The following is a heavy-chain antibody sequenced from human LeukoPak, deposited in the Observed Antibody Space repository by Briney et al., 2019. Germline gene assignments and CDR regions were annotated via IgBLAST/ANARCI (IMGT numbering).Heavy chain of an antibody. CDR3: ARDAHYDILTGYYRPIDY. Sequence: ASVKVSCKASGYTFNRYDINWVRQATGQGLEWMGWMNPNSGNTGYAQKFQGRVTMTTDTSTSTAYMELRSLRSDDTAVYYCARDAHYDILTGYYRPIDYWGQGTLVTVSS. CDR1: GYTFNRYD. V-gene: IGHV1-8*01. D-gene: IGHD3-9*01. CDR2: MNPNSGNT. J-gene: IGHJ4*02.